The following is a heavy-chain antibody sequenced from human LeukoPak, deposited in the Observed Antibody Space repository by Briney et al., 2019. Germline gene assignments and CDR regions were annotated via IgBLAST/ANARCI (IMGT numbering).Heavy chain of an antibody. D-gene: IGHD4-23*01. V-gene: IGHV3-23*01. Sequence: PGGSLRLSCAASGFTFSSYAMSWVRQAPGKGLEWVSAISGSGGSTYYADSVKGRFTISRDNSKNTLYLQMNSLRAEDTAVYYCAKDFFFIYYGGKGDYFDYWGQGTLVTVSS. CDR2: ISGSGGST. CDR3: AKDFFFIYYGGKGDYFDY. J-gene: IGHJ4*02. CDR1: GFTFSSYA.